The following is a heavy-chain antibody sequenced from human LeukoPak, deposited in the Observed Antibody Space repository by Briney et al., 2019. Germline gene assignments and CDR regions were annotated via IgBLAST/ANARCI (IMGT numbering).Heavy chain of an antibody. CDR3: ARGRYIVGVSAVDY. J-gene: IGHJ4*02. D-gene: IGHD1-26*01. V-gene: IGHV1-8*03. CDR1: GYTFTSYG. Sequence: GAPVKVSCKASGYTFTSYGINWVRQAPGQGLEWMGWISAYNGNTNYAQKFQGRVTITRNTSISTAYMELSSLRSEDTTVYYCARGRYIVGVSAVDYWGQGTLVTVSS. CDR2: ISAYNGNT.